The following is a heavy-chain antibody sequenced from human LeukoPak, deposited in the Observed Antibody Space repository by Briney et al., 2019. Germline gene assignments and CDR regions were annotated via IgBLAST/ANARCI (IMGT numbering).Heavy chain of an antibody. CDR2: ISSSGSTI. CDR1: GFTFSSYE. D-gene: IGHD4-17*01. V-gene: IGHV3-48*03. J-gene: IGHJ6*04. CDR3: ARGYGDYRRYYYYGMDV. Sequence: GGSLRLSCAASGFTFSSYEMNWVRQAPGKGLEWVSHISSSGSTIYYADSVKGRFTISRDNAKNSLYLQMNSLRAEDTAVYYCARGYGDYRRYYYYGMDVWGKGTTVTVSS.